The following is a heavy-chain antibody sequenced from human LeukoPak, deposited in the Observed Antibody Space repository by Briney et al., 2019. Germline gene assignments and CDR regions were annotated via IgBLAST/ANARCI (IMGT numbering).Heavy chain of an antibody. Sequence: SETLSLTCTLSGGSISNYYWSWIRQPPGKGLEWIGNIFYSGSTNYNPSLKSRVTISLDTSKNQFSLKLTSVSAADTAVYFCARGCTDVGRYFDYWGQGSLVTVSS. CDR2: IFYSGST. J-gene: IGHJ4*02. CDR3: ARGCTDVGRYFDY. D-gene: IGHD2-8*01. V-gene: IGHV4-59*01. CDR1: GGSISNYY.